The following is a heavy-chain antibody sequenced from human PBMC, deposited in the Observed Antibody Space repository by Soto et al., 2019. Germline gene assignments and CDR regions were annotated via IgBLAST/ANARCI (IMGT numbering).Heavy chain of an antibody. J-gene: IGHJ6*02. CDR3: ARDSRVVVPAASSVYYYGMDV. V-gene: IGHV1-3*01. CDR1: GYTFTSYA. Sequence: ASVKVSCKASGYTFTSYAMHWVRQAPGQRLEWMGWINAGNGNTKYSQKFQGRVTITRDTSASTAYMELSSLRSEDTAVYYCARDSRVVVPAASSVYYYGMDVWGQGTTVTVSS. D-gene: IGHD2-2*01. CDR2: INAGNGNT.